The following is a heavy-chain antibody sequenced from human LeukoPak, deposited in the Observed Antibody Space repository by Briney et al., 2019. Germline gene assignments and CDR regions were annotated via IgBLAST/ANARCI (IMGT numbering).Heavy chain of an antibody. Sequence: PGGSLRLSCAASGFTFSDYYMSWIRQAPGKGLEWVSYISSSGSTIYYADSVKGRITISRDNAKNSLYLQMNSLRAEDTAVYYCARDPFYLEGYFDYWGQGTLVTVSS. J-gene: IGHJ4*02. CDR1: GFTFSDYY. CDR2: ISSSGSTI. V-gene: IGHV3-11*01. CDR3: ARDPFYLEGYFDY. D-gene: IGHD1-1*01.